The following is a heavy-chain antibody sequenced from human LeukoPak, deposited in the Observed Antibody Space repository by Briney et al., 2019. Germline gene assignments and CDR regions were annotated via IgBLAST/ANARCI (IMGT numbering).Heavy chain of an antibody. V-gene: IGHV3-21*01. CDR1: GFTFSSYS. CDR3: AREDNVVVPAAYTAGTPHEAFDI. J-gene: IGHJ3*02. Sequence: GGSLRLSCAASGFTFSSYSMNWVRQAPGNGLEWVSSISSSTSYIKYADSVKGRFTISRDNAKNSLYLQMNSLRAEDTAVYYCAREDNVVVPAAYTAGTPHEAFDIWGQGTMVTVSS. D-gene: IGHD2-2*01. CDR2: ISSSTSYI.